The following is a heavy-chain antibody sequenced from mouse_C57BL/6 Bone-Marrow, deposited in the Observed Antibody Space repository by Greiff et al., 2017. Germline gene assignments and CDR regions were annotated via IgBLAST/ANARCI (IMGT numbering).Heavy chain of an antibody. CDR1: GYAFSSSW. D-gene: IGHD2-5*01. V-gene: IGHV1-82*01. Sequence: LVKPGASVKISCKASGYAFSSSWMNWVKQRPGKGLEWIGRIYPGDGDTNYNGKFKGKATLTADKSSSTAYMQLSSLTSEDSAVYFCARGDSNYFWFAYWGQGTRVTVSA. CDR3: ARGDSNYFWFAY. CDR2: IYPGDGDT. J-gene: IGHJ3*01.